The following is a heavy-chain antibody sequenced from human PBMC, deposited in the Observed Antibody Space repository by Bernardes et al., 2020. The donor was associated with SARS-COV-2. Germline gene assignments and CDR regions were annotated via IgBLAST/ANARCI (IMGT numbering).Heavy chain of an antibody. CDR1: GFTFSTYW. CDR2: ISSDGSST. J-gene: IGHJ4*02. CDR3: ARPGRPGAYYFDY. Sequence: GSLRLSCAASGFTFSTYWMHWVRQAPGKGLVWVSRISSDGSSTTYADSVKGRFTISRDNAKNTLCLQMNSLRAEDTAVYYCARPGRPGAYYFDYWGQGNRVTVSS. D-gene: IGHD1-26*01. V-gene: IGHV3-74*01.